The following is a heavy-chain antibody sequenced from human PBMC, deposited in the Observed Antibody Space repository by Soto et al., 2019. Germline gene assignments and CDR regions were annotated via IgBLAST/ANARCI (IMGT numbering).Heavy chain of an antibody. CDR1: GFTFSSYS. CDR3: ARDGDYGGNSVDWVDP. Sequence: GGSLRLSCAASGFTFSSYSMNWVRQAPGKGLEWVSSISSSSSYIYYADSVKGRFTISRDNAKNSLYLQMNSLRAEDTAVYYCARDGDYGGNSVDWVDPWGQGTLVIVSS. D-gene: IGHD4-17*01. CDR2: ISSSSSYI. J-gene: IGHJ5*02. V-gene: IGHV3-21*01.